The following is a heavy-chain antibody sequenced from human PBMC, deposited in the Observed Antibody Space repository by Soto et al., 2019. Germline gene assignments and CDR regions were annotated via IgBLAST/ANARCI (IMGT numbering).Heavy chain of an antibody. CDR1: GFTFSSYA. CDR3: ATPPLYSGYDYNRFDP. CDR2: ISGSGGST. Sequence: EVQLLESGGGLVQPGGSLRLSCAASGFTFSSYAMSWVRQAPGKGLEWVSAISGSGGSTYYADSVKGRFTISRDNSKNPLYLQMNSLRDEDTAVYYCATPPLYSGYDYNRFDPWGQGTLVTVSS. D-gene: IGHD5-12*01. V-gene: IGHV3-23*01. J-gene: IGHJ5*02.